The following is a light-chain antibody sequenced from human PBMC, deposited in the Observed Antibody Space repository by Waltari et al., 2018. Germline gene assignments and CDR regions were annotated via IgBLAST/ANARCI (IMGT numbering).Light chain of an antibody. CDR3: QQFKIYPMT. CDR1: QGISSA. V-gene: IGKV1-13*02. CDR2: DAS. Sequence: AVQLTQSPSPLSASVGARVTITCRASQGISSALVWYQQRPGRPPKLLIYDASTLQSGVPSRFSGSGSGTDFTLTISSLQPEDLGKYYCQQFKIYPMTFGQGTRLEIK. J-gene: IGKJ5*01.